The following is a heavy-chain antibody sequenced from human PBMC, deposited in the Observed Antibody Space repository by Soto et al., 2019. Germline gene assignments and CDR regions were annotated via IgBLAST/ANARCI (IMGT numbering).Heavy chain of an antibody. J-gene: IGHJ4*02. CDR2: IFYSGST. Sequence: QLQLQESGPGLVKPWETLSLTCTVSGASISSSNYFWGWIRQPPGKGLEWIGPIFYSGSTYYNPSLKSRFTISVDTSTHLFSVTLTSVAAAESALSYCARRYGRFYFDYWGQGSLVTVSS. V-gene: IGHV4-39*01. D-gene: IGHD3-10*01. CDR1: GASISSSNYF. CDR3: ARRYGRFYFDY.